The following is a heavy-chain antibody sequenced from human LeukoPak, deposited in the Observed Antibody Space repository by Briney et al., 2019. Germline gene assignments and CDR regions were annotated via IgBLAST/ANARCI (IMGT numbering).Heavy chain of an antibody. CDR3: ARGGYGIFGVVIFSHEFDY. Sequence: GASVKVSCKASGYTFTSYAMNWVRQAPGQGLEWMGWINTNTGNPTYAQGFTGRFVFSFDTSVSTAYLQISSLKAEDTAVYYCARGGYGIFGVVIFSHEFDYWGQGTLVTVSS. J-gene: IGHJ4*02. V-gene: IGHV7-4-1*02. D-gene: IGHD3-3*01. CDR1: GYTFTSYA. CDR2: INTNTGNP.